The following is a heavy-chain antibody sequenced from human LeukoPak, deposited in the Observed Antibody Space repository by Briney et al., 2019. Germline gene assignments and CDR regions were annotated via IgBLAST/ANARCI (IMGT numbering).Heavy chain of an antibody. D-gene: IGHD5-24*01. V-gene: IGHV4-59*01. CDR1: GGSISSYY. CDR3: ARLKRWLQLDP. Sequence: PSETLSLTCTVPGGSISSYYGSWIRQPPGKGLEWIGYIYYSGSTNYNPSLKSRVTISVDTSENQFSLKLRSVTAAHTAVYYCARLKRWLQLDPWGQGTLVTVPS. CDR2: IYYSGST. J-gene: IGHJ5*02.